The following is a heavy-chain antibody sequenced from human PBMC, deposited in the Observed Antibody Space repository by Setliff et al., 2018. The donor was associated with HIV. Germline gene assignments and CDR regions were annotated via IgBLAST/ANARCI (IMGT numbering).Heavy chain of an antibody. J-gene: IGHJ3*01. CDR2: IEPSSGGT. D-gene: IGHD3-22*01. CDR1: GYTFTAYY. CDR3: ARQDHSSVNSGSLYAFDV. V-gene: IGHV1-2*06. Sequence: ASVKVSCKASGYTFTAYYIHWVRQAPGNGLQLMGLIEPSSGGTNYIQKFQGRVTITRDTSIYTVYMELTVLTSDDTAVYYCARQDHSSVNSGSLYAFDVWGQGTMVTVSS.